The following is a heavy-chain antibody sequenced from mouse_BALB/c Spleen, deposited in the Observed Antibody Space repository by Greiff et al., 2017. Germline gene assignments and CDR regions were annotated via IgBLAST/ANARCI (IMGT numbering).Heavy chain of an antibody. CDR3: ARGAVATGAY. J-gene: IGHJ3*01. CDR1: GYTFTEYT. CDR2: INPNNGGT. D-gene: IGHD1-1*01. Sequence: VQLQQPGAELVKPGASVKLSCKTSGYTFTEYTMHWVKQSHGKSLEWIGGINPNNGGTSYNQKFKGKATLTVDKSSNTAYLQLSSLTSEDTAVYYCARGAVATGAYWGQGTLVTVSA. V-gene: IGHV1-18*01.